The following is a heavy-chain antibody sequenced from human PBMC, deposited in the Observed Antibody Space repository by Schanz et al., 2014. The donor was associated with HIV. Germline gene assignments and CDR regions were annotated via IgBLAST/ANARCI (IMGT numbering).Heavy chain of an antibody. CDR2: ISHNGNND. D-gene: IGHD3-22*01. V-gene: IGHV3-30*18. CDR3: AKPEYDSRGNSQSHFDS. J-gene: IGHJ4*02. CDR1: GFNFNSYG. Sequence: QVQLVESGGGVVQPGRSLRLSCVASGFNFNSYGMHWVRQAPGKGLEWVAVISHNGNNDYYAESVKGRFTISRDNSKNTLYLQMTTLRTEDTAVYYCAKPEYDSRGNSQSHFDSWGQGTLVTVSS.